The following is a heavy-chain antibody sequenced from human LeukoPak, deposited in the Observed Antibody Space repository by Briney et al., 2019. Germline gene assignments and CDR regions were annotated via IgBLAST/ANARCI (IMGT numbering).Heavy chain of an antibody. CDR3: ARDRDDILTGGGYDAFDI. CDR1: GYTLTELS. V-gene: IGHV1-24*01. Sequence: GASVKVSCKVSGYTLTELSMHWVRQAPGKGLEWMGGFDPEDGETIYAQKFQGRVTMTEDTSTDTAYMELSSLRSDDTAVYYCARDRDDILTGGGYDAFDIWGQGTMVTVSS. D-gene: IGHD3-9*01. J-gene: IGHJ3*02. CDR2: FDPEDGET.